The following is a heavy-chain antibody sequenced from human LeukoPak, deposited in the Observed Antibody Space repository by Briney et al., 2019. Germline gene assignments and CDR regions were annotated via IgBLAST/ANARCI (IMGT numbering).Heavy chain of an antibody. CDR1: GYRFSDDY. D-gene: IGHD2-15*01. CDR3: ARGYCSGGSCYHFDY. CDR2: VYSNSGGK. J-gene: IGHJ4*02. V-gene: IGHV1-2*02. Sequence: ATVTVSCKVSGYRFSDDYMHWVRQAPGQGLGWMGWVYSNSGGKQYAHKFEGRVTLPRDTYISTPYMDLTRMKSDDTAVYYCARGYCSGGSCYHFDYWGQGTRVTVAS.